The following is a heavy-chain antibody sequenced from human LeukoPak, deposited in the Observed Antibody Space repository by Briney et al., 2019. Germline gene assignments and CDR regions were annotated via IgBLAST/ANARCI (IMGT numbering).Heavy chain of an antibody. D-gene: IGHD2-15*01. CDR3: ARDLGGYCSGGSCYFDAFDI. CDR2: IYYSGST. J-gene: IGHJ3*02. V-gene: IGHV4-39*07. Sequence: SETLSLTCTVSGGSISSSGYYWGWIRQPPGKGLEWIGSIYYSGSTYYNPSLKSRVTISVDTSKNQLSLKLSSVTAADTAVYYCARDLGGYCSGGSCYFDAFDIWGQGTMVTVSS. CDR1: GGSISSSGYY.